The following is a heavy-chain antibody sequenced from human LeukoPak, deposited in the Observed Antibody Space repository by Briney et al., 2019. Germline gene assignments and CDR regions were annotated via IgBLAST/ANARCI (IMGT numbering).Heavy chain of an antibody. J-gene: IGHJ5*01. Sequence: SETLSLTCTVSGGTLSSNRYYWGWTRQPPGKGLEWIGSIYYTGRPYYSPLLRSLVTICADSYKNQFSLRLRPGTAADGGYYYCYRHLVGKQLWFDFWGHGTLVTVAS. CDR2: IYYTGRP. CDR1: GGTLSSNRYY. CDR3: YRHLVGKQLWFDF. D-gene: IGHD1-1*01. V-gene: IGHV4-39*01.